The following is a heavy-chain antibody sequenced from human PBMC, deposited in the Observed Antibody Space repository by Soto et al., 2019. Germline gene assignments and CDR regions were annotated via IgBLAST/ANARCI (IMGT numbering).Heavy chain of an antibody. Sequence: ASVKVSCKASGYTFTGYYMQWERQAPGQGPEWMGWINPNSGGTNYAQKFQGWVTMTRDTSISTAYMELSRLRSDDTAVYYCAGYSSSPHYGLAVWGQGTKVTVS. J-gene: IGHJ6*02. CDR1: GYTFTGYY. CDR2: INPNSGGT. CDR3: AGYSSSPHYGLAV. D-gene: IGHD6-6*01. V-gene: IGHV1-2*04.